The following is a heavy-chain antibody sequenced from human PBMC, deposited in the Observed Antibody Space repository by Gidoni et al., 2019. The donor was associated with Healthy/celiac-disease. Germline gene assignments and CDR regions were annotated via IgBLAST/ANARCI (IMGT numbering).Heavy chain of an antibody. D-gene: IGHD2-15*01. CDR1: GFTFRSYS. Sequence: EVQLVESGGGLVQPGGSLRLSCAASGFTFRSYSMNWVRQAPGKGLEWVSYISSSSSTIYYADSVKGRFTISRDNAKNSLYLQMNSLRAEDTAVYYCAREIEDIVVVVAAPFDYWGQGTLVTVSS. CDR3: AREIEDIVVVVAAPFDY. CDR2: ISSSSSTI. V-gene: IGHV3-48*01. J-gene: IGHJ4*02.